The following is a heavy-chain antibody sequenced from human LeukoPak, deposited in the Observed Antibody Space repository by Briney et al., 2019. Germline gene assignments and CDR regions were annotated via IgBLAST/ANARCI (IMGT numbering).Heavy chain of an antibody. CDR3: TTSLTGGIGYEGLFDY. CDR1: GFTFTSAW. V-gene: IGHV3-15*01. J-gene: IGHJ4*02. Sequence: GGSLRLSCAASGFTFTSAWMSWFRQAPGKGLEYIGRIKSESDGGTTDYAAPVKGRFTISRDDSENTLYLQMNSLMAEDTAVYYCTTSLTGGIGYEGLFDYWGQGTLVTVSS. D-gene: IGHD3-16*01. CDR2: IKSESDGGTT.